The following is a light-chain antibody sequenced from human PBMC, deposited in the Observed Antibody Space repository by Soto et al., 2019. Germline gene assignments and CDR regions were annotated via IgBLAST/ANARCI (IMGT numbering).Light chain of an antibody. CDR3: QQYNTYSSWT. CDR2: DAS. V-gene: IGKV1-9*01. Sequence: DIQLTQSPSFLSASVGDRVTITCRASQGISSYLAWYQQKPGKAPKLLIYDASTLESGVPSRFSGSGSGTEFTLTISSLQADDFATYYCQQYNTYSSWTFGQGTKVDI. CDR1: QGISSY. J-gene: IGKJ1*01.